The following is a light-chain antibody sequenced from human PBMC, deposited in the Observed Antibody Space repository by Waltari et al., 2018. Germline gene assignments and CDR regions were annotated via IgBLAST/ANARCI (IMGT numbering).Light chain of an antibody. J-gene: IGLJ2*01. V-gene: IGLV2-8*01. CDR3: SSYAGSNVV. CDR1: SSDVGGYNY. CDR2: EVS. Sequence: QSALTQPPSASGSPGQSVTISCPGPSSDVGGYNYVSCYQQHPGKSPKLMIYEVSKRPSGVPDRFSGSKSGNTASLTVSGLQAEDEADYYCSSYAGSNVVFGGGTKLTVL.